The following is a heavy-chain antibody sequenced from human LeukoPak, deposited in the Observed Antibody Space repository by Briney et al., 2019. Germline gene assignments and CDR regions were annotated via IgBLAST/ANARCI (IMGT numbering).Heavy chain of an antibody. Sequence: ASVKVSCKASGYTFTGYYMHWVRQAPGQGLEWMGWINPDSGGTNYAQKFQGRVTMTRDTSISTAYMELSRLRSDDTVVYYCARPFYYYDSSGYYYWGQGTLVTVSS. CDR3: ARPFYYYDSSGYYY. CDR1: GYTFTGYY. D-gene: IGHD3-22*01. CDR2: INPDSGGT. V-gene: IGHV1-2*02. J-gene: IGHJ4*02.